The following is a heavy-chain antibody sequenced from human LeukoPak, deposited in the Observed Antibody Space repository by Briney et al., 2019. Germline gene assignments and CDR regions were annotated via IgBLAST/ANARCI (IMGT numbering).Heavy chain of an antibody. CDR3: AKASWVSSADAVL. Sequence: GGSLRLSCAASGFIFSNYAMSWVRQAPARGLERVSSLRGDGETFYADSVRGRCTLSRDDSRNTVYLQLNNLRVEDTAVYYCAKASWVSSADAVLWGQGTLVTVSS. J-gene: IGHJ4*02. CDR1: GFIFSNYA. CDR2: LRGDGET. V-gene: IGHV3-23*01. D-gene: IGHD3-16*01.